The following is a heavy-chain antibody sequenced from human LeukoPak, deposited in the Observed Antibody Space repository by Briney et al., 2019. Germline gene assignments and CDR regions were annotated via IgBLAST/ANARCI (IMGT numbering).Heavy chain of an antibody. V-gene: IGHV4-34*01. CDR3: AREAGCGGDCYRPAQGYYFDY. CDR1: GGSFSGYY. J-gene: IGHJ4*02. CDR2: INHSGST. Sequence: SETLSLTCAVYGGSFSGYYWGWIRQPPGKGLEWIGEINHSGSTNYNPSLKSRVTISVDTSKNQFSLKLSSVTAADTAVYYCAREAGCGGDCYRPAQGYYFDYWGQGNRVPVSS. D-gene: IGHD2-21*02.